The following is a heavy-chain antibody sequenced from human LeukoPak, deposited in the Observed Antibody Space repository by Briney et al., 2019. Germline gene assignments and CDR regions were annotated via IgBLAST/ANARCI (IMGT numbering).Heavy chain of an antibody. CDR3: AKSLCLYDILTGYYAGGLDY. CDR2: ISSSSSYI. CDR1: GFTFSSYS. Sequence: PGGSLRLSCAASGFTFSSYSMNWVRQAPGKGLEWVSSISSSSSYIYYADSVKGRFTVSRDNAKNSLYLQMNSLRAEDTAVYYCAKSLCLYDILTGYYAGGLDYWGQGTLVTVSS. V-gene: IGHV3-21*01. D-gene: IGHD3-9*01. J-gene: IGHJ4*02.